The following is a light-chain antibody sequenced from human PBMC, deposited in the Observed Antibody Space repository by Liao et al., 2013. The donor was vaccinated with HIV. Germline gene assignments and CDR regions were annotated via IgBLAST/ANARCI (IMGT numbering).Light chain of an antibody. V-gene: IGLV3-1*01. Sequence: SYELTQPPSVSVSPGQTATIACSGDNLGDKYASWYQQKPGQSPVMVIYQDVQRPSGIPERFSGSNFGNTATLTISGTLPSDEAEYFCQTWDNSFVAFGGGTRLTVL. CDR1: NLGDKY. CDR2: QDV. CDR3: QTWDNSFVA. J-gene: IGLJ2*01.